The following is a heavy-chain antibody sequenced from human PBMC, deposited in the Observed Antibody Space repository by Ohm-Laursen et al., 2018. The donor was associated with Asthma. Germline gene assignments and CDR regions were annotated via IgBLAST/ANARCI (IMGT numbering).Heavy chain of an antibody. CDR1: GGSISTYY. Sequence: SETLSLTCTVSGGSISTYYWTWVRQPPGKGLEWIGYVFHNGNTNYNPSLKSRVTISVAASKSQFSLRLSSVTAADTAVYYCARDTGYYASGSYVDYYYVKDVWGQGTTVTVSS. CDR2: VFHNGNT. D-gene: IGHD3-10*01. J-gene: IGHJ6*02. CDR3: ARDTGYYASGSYVDYYYVKDV. V-gene: IGHV4-59*01.